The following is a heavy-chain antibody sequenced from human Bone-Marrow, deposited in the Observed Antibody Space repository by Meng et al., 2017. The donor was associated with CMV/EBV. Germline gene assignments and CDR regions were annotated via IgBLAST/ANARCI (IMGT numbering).Heavy chain of an antibody. CDR2: IKQDGSEK. CDR3: ARDTWSGYLPSPYYYYGMDV. V-gene: IGHV3-7*01. J-gene: IGHJ6*02. Sequence: GESLKISCAASGFTFSTYYMSWVRQAPGKGLEWVANIKQDGSEKYYVDSVKGRFTISRDNAKNSLYLQMNSLRAEDTAVYYCARDTWSGYLPSPYYYYGMDVWGQGTTVTVSS. CDR1: GFTFSTYY. D-gene: IGHD3-3*01.